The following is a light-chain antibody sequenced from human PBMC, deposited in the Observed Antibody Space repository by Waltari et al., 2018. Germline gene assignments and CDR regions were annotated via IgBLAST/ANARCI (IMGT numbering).Light chain of an antibody. Sequence: DIVMTQSPDSLAVSLGERATINCKSSQSALYSVNNNNYLSWYQQKPGQPPKLIIYWASTRESGVPDRFTGSGAGTDFTPTISSLQAEDVSIYYCQQYSGTPLTFGGGTKVAIK. CDR3: QQYSGTPLT. V-gene: IGKV4-1*01. CDR1: QSALYSVNNNNY. CDR2: WAS. J-gene: IGKJ4*01.